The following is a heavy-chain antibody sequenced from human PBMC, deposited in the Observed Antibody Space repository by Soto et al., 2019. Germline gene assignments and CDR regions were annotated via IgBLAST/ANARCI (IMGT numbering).Heavy chain of an antibody. J-gene: IGHJ5*02. CDR2: ISAYNGNT. D-gene: IGHD3-16*02. CDR3: ARDLASRPMGELSLLNWFDP. V-gene: IGHV1-18*01. CDR1: GYTFTSYG. Sequence: ASVKVSCKASGYTFTSYGISWVRQAPGQGLEWMGWISAYNGNTNYAQKLQGRVTMTTDTSTSTAYMELRSLRSDDTAVYYCARDLASRPMGELSLLNWFDPWGQGTLVTVSS.